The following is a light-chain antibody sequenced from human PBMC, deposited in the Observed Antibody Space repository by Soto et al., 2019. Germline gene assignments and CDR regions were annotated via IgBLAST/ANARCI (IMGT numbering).Light chain of an antibody. Sequence: QSVLTQPPSASGTPGQRVTISCSGSSSNIGSNTVNWYQQLPGTDPKLLIYSNNQRPSGVPDRFSGSKSGTSASLAISGIQYEDEADYYCAAWDDSLNGAVFGGGTQLTVL. CDR3: AAWDDSLNGAV. CDR1: SSNIGSNT. V-gene: IGLV1-44*01. J-gene: IGLJ7*01. CDR2: SNN.